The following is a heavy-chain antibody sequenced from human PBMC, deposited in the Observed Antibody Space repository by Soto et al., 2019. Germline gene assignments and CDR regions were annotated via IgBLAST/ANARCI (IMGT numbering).Heavy chain of an antibody. Sequence: PGESLKISCKGSGYSFTNYWISWVRQMPGKGLEWMGRIDPSDSYTNYSPSFQGHVTISIDKSISSAYVQWSSLKASDIAIYYCAIRTPSNDYWGQGTLVTVSS. J-gene: IGHJ4*02. CDR2: IDPSDSYT. CDR3: AIRTPSNDY. D-gene: IGHD1-7*01. CDR1: GYSFTNYW. V-gene: IGHV5-10-1*01.